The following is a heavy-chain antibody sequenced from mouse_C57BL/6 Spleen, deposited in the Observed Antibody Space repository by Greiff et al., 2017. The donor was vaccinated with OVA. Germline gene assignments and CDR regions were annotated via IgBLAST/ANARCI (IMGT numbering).Heavy chain of an antibody. CDR2: IDPSDSET. CDR3: ARGEDYDDGQDFDY. D-gene: IGHD2-4*01. V-gene: IGHV1-52*01. Sequence: QVQLQQPGAELVRPGSSVKLSCKASGYTFTSYWMHWVKQRPIQGLEWIGNIDPSDSETHYNQKFKDKATLTVDKSSSTAYMQLSSLTSEDSAVYYGARGEDYDDGQDFDYWGQGTTLTVSS. CDR1: GYTFTSYW. J-gene: IGHJ2*01.